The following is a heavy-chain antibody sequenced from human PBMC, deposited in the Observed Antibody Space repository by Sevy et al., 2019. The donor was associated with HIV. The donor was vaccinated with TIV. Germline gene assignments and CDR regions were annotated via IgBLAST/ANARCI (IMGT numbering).Heavy chain of an antibody. J-gene: IGHJ6*02. D-gene: IGHD4-4*01. Sequence: GGSLRLSCAASGFSVSSSYMSWVRQAPGKGLEWVSVIYSGGDTYYADSVKGRFTISRDKSKNTLYLQMSGLRAEDTAVYYCGRDDYTNYYYYGIDVWGQGTTVTVSS. CDR1: GFSVSSSY. V-gene: IGHV3-53*01. CDR2: IYSGGDT. CDR3: GRDDYTNYYYYGIDV.